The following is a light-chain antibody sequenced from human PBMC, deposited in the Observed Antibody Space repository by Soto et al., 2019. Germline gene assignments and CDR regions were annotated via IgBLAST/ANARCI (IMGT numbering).Light chain of an antibody. V-gene: IGKV3-20*01. Sequence: ELVLTHSPGTLTLSPGARATLSCRASQSVSNYFAWYQQKPGQAPGLLIYGASSRATGIPDRFSGRGSGTDFTLTISTLEPEDFAVYYCHQYSASPRTFGQGTKVDIK. J-gene: IGKJ1*01. CDR1: QSVSNY. CDR3: HQYSASPRT. CDR2: GAS.